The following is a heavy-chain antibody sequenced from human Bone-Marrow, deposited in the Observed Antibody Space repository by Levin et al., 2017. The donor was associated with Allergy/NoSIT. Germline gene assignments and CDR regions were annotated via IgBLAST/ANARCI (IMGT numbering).Heavy chain of an antibody. CDR1: GYTFTSYY. V-gene: IGHV1-46*01. D-gene: IGHD3-10*01. CDR3: ARDRLSYYGSGSLNWFDP. J-gene: IGHJ5*02. CDR2: INPSGGST. Sequence: ASVKVSCKASGYTFTSYYMHWVRQAPGQGLEWMGIINPSGGSTSYAQKFQGRVTMTRDTSTSTVYMELSSLRSEDTAVYYCARDRLSYYGSGSLNWFDPWGQGTLVTVSS.